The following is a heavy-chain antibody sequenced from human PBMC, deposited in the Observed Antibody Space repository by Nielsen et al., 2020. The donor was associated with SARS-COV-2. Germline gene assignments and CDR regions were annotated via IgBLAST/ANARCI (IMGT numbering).Heavy chain of an antibody. Sequence: GESLKISCAASGFTFSTHAMHWVRQAPGKGLEWVAMIWRGGNYKFYPDSVRGRFTISRDDSKNLVSLQMESLRVEDTALYYCTRDPPDSGWALDYWGQGIPATVSS. CDR2: IWRGGNYK. J-gene: IGHJ4*02. CDR3: TRDPPDSGWALDY. D-gene: IGHD6-19*01. V-gene: IGHV3-33*04. CDR1: GFTFSTHA.